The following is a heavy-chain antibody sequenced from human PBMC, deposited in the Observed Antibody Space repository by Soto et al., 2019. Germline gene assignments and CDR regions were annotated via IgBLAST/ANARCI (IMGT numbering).Heavy chain of an antibody. D-gene: IGHD6-13*01. V-gene: IGHV3-30-3*01. CDR2: ISYDGSNK. CDR1: GFTFSSYA. CDR3: ARSIAAAGTGWFDP. J-gene: IGHJ5*02. Sequence: GGSLRLSCAASGFTFSSYAMHWVRQAPGKGLEWVAVISYDGSNKYYADSVKGRFTISRDNSKNTLYLQMSSLRAEDTAVYYCARSIAAAGTGWFDPWGQGTLVTVSS.